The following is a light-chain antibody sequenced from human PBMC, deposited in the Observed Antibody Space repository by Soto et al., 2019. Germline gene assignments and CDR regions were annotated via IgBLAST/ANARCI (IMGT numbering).Light chain of an antibody. CDR1: QSISSY. CDR3: QQRSNWPRVYT. J-gene: IGKJ2*01. CDR2: DAS. V-gene: IGKV3-11*01. Sequence: EIVLTQSPATLSLSPGERATLSCRASQSISSYLAWYQQKPGQAHRLLIYDASNRATGIPARFSGSGSGTDFTLTISSLEPEDFALYYCQQRSNWPRVYTFGQGTKLEIK.